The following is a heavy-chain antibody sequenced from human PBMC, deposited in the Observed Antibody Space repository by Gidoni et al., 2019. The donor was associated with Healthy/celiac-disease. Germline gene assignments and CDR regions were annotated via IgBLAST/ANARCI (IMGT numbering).Heavy chain of an antibody. V-gene: IGHV3-9*01. D-gene: IGHD5-18*01. CDR1: GFTFDEYA. CDR2: ISWNSGSI. CDR3: AKDMFTGYSYGYAFDY. J-gene: IGHJ4*02. Sequence: EVQLVESGGGLVQPGRSLRLSCAASGFTFDEYAMHWVRQAPGKGLEWVSGISWNSGSIGYADSVKGRFTISRDNAKNSLYLQMNSLRAEDTALYYCAKDMFTGYSYGYAFDYWGQGTLVTVSS.